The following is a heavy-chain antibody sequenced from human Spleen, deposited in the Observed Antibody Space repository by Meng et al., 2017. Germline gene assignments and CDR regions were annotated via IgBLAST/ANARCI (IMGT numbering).Heavy chain of an antibody. Sequence: QVQLQESGPGLVKPSQTLSLPCTVSGSSISKTDYYWSWIRQPPGKGLEWIGEIPHSGSSAYNPSLKSRVTMSIDKSKNQFSLTLTSVTAADTAVYYCTRGSGGSVWGQGTLVTVSS. CDR2: IPHSGSS. V-gene: IGHV4-30-4*01. D-gene: IGHD3-10*01. CDR1: GSSISKTDYY. CDR3: TRGSGGSV. J-gene: IGHJ1*01.